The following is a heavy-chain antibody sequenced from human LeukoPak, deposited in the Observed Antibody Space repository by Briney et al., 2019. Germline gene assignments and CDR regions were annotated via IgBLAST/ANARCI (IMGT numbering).Heavy chain of an antibody. D-gene: IGHD5-18*01. V-gene: IGHV1-46*01. CDR3: ARETNSGYSYGYDAFDI. J-gene: IGHJ3*02. Sequence: ASVKVSCKASGYTFSSYYMHWVRQAPGQGLEWMGIINPSGGGTSYAQKFQDRVIMTRDTSTSTVYMELSSLRSEDTAVYYCARETNSGYSYGYDAFDIWGQGTMVTVSS. CDR1: GYTFSSYY. CDR2: INPSGGGT.